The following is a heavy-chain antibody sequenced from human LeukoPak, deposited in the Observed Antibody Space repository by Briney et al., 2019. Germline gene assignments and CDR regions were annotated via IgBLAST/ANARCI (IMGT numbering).Heavy chain of an antibody. CDR3: ASNKLTAPWGTFDY. J-gene: IGHJ4*02. D-gene: IGHD3-16*01. CDR1: GFTFDDYG. V-gene: IGHV3-20*04. CDR2: INWNGGST. Sequence: GGSLRLSCAASGFTFDDYGMSWVRQAPGKGLEWVSGINWNGGSTGYADSVKGRFTISRDNAKNSLYLQMNSLRAEDTALYYCASNKLTAPWGTFDYWGQGTLVTVSS.